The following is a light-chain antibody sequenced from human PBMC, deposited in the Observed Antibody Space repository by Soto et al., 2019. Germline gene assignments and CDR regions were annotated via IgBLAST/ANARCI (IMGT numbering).Light chain of an antibody. Sequence: QPVLTQPPSASGTPGQRVTISCSGSSSNIGSNYVYWYQQLPGTAPKLLIYSNNQRPSGVPDRFSGSKSGTSASLAISGLRSEDEADYYCAAWDDSLSGRWVFGGGTKVTVL. CDR3: AAWDDSLSGRWV. CDR2: SNN. J-gene: IGLJ3*02. V-gene: IGLV1-47*02. CDR1: SSNIGSNY.